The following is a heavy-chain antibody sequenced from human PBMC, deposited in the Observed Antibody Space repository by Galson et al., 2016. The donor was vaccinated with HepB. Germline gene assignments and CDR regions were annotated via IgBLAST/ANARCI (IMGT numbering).Heavy chain of an antibody. D-gene: IGHD6-25*01. V-gene: IGHV4-31*03. J-gene: IGHJ4*02. CDR2: IYYRGST. CDR3: ARGGGSLDYYSDY. Sequence: TLSLTCTVSGGSINSGGHYWSWIRQLPGEGLEWIGFIYYRGSTYYKSSLKSRVNISIDTSKNQFPLNLNSVTAADTAVYYCARGGGSLDYYSDYWGQGTPVTVSS. CDR1: GGSINSGGHY.